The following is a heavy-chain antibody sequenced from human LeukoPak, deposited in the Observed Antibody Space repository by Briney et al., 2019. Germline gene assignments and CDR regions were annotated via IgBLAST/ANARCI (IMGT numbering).Heavy chain of an antibody. CDR3: ARSFTVKTNFDY. CDR1: GFTISSYW. Sequence: GGSLILSCAASGFTISSYWMSWVRQAPGKGLEWVANIKQAGSEKYYVDSVKGRFTISRDNAKNSLYLQMNSLRAEDTAVYYCARSFTVKTNFDYWGQGTLVTVSS. J-gene: IGHJ4*02. D-gene: IGHD4-17*01. CDR2: IKQAGSEK. V-gene: IGHV3-7*04.